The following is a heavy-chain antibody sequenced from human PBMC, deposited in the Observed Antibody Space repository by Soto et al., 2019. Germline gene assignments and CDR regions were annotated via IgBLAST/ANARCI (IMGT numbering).Heavy chain of an antibody. Sequence: EVQLVESGGGLVQTGGSLRLSCAASGFTFSSYSMNWVRQAPGKGLEWVSYISSSSSTIYYADSLKVRFTISRDNANISLYLQMNSLRDNDTFLYYCSREGILNWFDPWGQGTLVTVSS. CDR1: GFTFSSYS. J-gene: IGHJ5*02. CDR3: SREGILNWFDP. D-gene: IGHD3-10*01. CDR2: ISSSSSTI. V-gene: IGHV3-48*02.